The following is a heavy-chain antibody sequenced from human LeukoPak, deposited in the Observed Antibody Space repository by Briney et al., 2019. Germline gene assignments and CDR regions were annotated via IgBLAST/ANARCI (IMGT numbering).Heavy chain of an antibody. CDR1: GFTFSDHY. CDR3: ARAGSGSNYYYGLDV. D-gene: IGHD3-10*01. CDR2: IWYDGSNK. Sequence: GGSLRLSCAASGFTFSDHYMEWVRQAPGKGLEWVAVIWYDGSNKYYADSVKGRFTISRDNSNNTLYLQMNSLRAEDTAVYYCARAGSGSNYYYGLDVWGQGTTVTVSS. V-gene: IGHV3-33*08. J-gene: IGHJ6*02.